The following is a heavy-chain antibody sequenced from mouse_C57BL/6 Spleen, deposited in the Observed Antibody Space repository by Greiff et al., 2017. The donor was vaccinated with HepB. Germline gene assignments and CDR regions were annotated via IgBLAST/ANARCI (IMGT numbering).Heavy chain of an antibody. V-gene: IGHV1-19*01. CDR3: ARDYYGSRTFAY. CDR1: GYTFTDYY. D-gene: IGHD1-1*01. Sequence: EVQLQQSGPVLVKPGASVKMSCKASGYTFTDYYMNWVKQSHGKSLEWIGVINPYNGGTSYNQKFKGKATLTADKSSSTAYMELNSLTSEDSAVYYCARDYYGSRTFAYWGQGTTLTVSS. CDR2: INPYNGGT. J-gene: IGHJ2*01.